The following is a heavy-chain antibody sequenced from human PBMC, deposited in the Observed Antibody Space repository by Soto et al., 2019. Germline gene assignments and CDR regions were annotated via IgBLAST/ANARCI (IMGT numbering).Heavy chain of an antibody. CDR3: ARVERGTATTVVDAFDI. Sequence: QVQLQQWGAGLLKPSETLSLTCAVYGGFVSSGSYYWSWIRQPPGKGLEWIGEMSHSGGTHFNPSLKSRVTISVDTSKNQFSLKMSSVIAADTALYYCARVERGTATTVVDAFDIWGPRTMVTVSS. CDR1: GGFVSSGSYY. CDR2: MSHSGGT. D-gene: IGHD1-1*01. J-gene: IGHJ3*02. V-gene: IGHV4-34*01.